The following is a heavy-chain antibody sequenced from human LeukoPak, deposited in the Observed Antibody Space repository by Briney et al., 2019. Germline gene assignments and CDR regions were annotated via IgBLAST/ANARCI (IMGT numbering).Heavy chain of an antibody. CDR3: ARDHGGSRYNWNDGTGY. D-gene: IGHD1-1*01. J-gene: IGHJ4*02. CDR2: ISAYNGNT. V-gene: IGHV1-18*01. Sequence: EASVKVSCKASGYTFTSYGISWVRQAPGQGLEWMGWISAYNGNTNYAQKLQGRVTMTTDTSTSTAYMELRSLRSDDTAVYYCARDHGGSRYNWNDGTGYWGQGTLVTVSS. CDR1: GYTFTSYG.